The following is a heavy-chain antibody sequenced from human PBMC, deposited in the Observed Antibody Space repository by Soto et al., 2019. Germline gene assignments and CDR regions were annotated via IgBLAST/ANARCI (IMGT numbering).Heavy chain of an antibody. J-gene: IGHJ5*02. D-gene: IGHD2-2*01. CDR3: ARVVPGAEAWFCP. V-gene: IGHV1-18*01. CDR2: ISLYSDGT. Sequence: QVQLVQSGGEVKRPGASVKVSCKTSGYTFSNYGITWVRQAPGQPLEWLGWISLYSDGTNYAQKFQGRVSMTTDTSTTTAYMELSSLRSDDTAVYYCARVVPGAEAWFCPWGQGTLVTVSS. CDR1: GYTFSNYG.